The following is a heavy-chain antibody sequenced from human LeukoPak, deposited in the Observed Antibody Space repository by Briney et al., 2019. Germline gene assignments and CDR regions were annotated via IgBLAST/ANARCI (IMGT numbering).Heavy chain of an antibody. CDR3: ARGLRDTVWGNSRPTARYFQH. D-gene: IGHD3-16*02. CDR1: GGSFSGYY. CDR2: IYQSGST. V-gene: IGHV4-34*01. Sequence: KPSETLSLACAVSGGSFSGYYWSWIRQPPGEGVEWIGDIYQSGSTNYNPSPESRVTMSVDTSKNQIFLKLSSVTAADTAVYYCARGLRDTVWGNSRPTARYFQHWGEGTLVTVSS. J-gene: IGHJ1*01.